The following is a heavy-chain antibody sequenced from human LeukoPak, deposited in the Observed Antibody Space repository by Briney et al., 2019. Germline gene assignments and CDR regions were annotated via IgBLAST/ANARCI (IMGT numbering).Heavy chain of an antibody. CDR1: GFTFSSYSMN. Sequence: GSLRLSCAASGFTFSSYSMNWVRQPPGKGLEWIGSIYYSGSTYYNPSLKSRVTISVDTSKNQFSLKLSSVTAADTAVYYCASGDIVVVPAASAFDYWGQGTLVTVSS. J-gene: IGHJ4*02. V-gene: IGHV4-39*01. D-gene: IGHD2-2*01. CDR3: ASGDIVVVPAASAFDY. CDR2: IYYSGST.